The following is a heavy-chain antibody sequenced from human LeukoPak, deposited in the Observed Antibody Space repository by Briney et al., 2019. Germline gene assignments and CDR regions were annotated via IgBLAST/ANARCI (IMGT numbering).Heavy chain of an antibody. CDR1: GFTFSSYS. D-gene: IGHD3-10*01. J-gene: IGHJ4*02. Sequence: GGSLRLSCAASGFTFSSYSMNWVRQAPGKGLEWVSSISSSSSYIYYADSVKGRFTISRDNAKNTVYLQMNSLRVEDTAVFYCARGGSPFYWGRGTPVTVSS. CDR2: ISSSSSYI. CDR3: ARGGSPFY. V-gene: IGHV3-21*01.